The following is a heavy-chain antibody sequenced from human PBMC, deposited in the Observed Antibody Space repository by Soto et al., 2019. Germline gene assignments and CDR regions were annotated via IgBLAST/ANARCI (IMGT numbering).Heavy chain of an antibody. CDR3: ARGIVVVVAANIIVRYFDY. J-gene: IGHJ4*02. D-gene: IGHD2-15*01. CDR2: IIPIFGTA. Sequence: SVKVSCKASGGTFSSYAISWVRQAPGQGLEWMGGIIPIFGTANYAQKFQGRVTITADESTSTAYMELSSLRSEDTAVYYCARGIVVVVAANIIVRYFDYWGQGTQVTVSS. V-gene: IGHV1-69*13. CDR1: GGTFSSYA.